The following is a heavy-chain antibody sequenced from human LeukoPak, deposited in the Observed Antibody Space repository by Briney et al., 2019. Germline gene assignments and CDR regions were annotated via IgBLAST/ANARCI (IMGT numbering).Heavy chain of an antibody. D-gene: IGHD1-26*01. CDR3: ARTRDLGPDY. Sequence: SQTLSLTCTVSGGSISSGGHYWSWIRQYPEKGLEWIGYIYYSGSIYYNPSLKSRVTISVDTSKNQFSLQLNPVTPEDTAVYYCARTRDLGPDYWGQGTLVTVSS. V-gene: IGHV4-31*03. CDR2: IYYSGSI. J-gene: IGHJ4*02. CDR1: GGSISSGGHY.